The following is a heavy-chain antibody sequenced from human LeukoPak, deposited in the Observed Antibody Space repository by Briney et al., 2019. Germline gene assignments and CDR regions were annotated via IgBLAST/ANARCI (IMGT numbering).Heavy chain of an antibody. Sequence: PGGSLRLSCAVSGFAFGSEAMSWVRQSPARGLEWVASISPGGGTTYYADYVKGRFTISRDNSKNTLYLQMNSLRAEDTAVYYCAKVPATVTPRSYYFDYWGQGTLVTVSS. J-gene: IGHJ4*02. V-gene: IGHV3-23*01. CDR2: ISPGGGTT. D-gene: IGHD4-17*01. CDR1: GFAFGSEA. CDR3: AKVPATVTPRSYYFDY.